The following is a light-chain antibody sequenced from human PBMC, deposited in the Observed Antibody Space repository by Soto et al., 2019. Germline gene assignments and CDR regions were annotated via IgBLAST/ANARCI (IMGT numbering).Light chain of an antibody. CDR1: SSDVGGHNY. V-gene: IGLV2-11*01. CDR3: CSSAGSYTYV. CDR2: SVN. Sequence: QSALTQPRSVSGSPGQSVTISCTGTSSDVGGHNYVSWYQQYPGKAPKLLLSSVNKRPSGVPDRFSGSKSGNTASLTISGLQAEDEADYYCCSSAGSYTYVFGTGTKLTVL. J-gene: IGLJ1*01.